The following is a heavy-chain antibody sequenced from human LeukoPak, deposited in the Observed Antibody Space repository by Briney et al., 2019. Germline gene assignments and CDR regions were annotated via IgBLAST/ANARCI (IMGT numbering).Heavy chain of an antibody. CDR2: INHSGST. CDR1: GGSFSGYY. V-gene: IGHV4-34*01. J-gene: IGHJ4*02. Sequence: SETLSLTCAVYGGSFSGYYWSWIRQPPGKGLEWIGEINHSGSTNYNPSLKSRVTISVDTSKNQFSLKLSSVTAADTAVYYCAVACGGDCNYFDYWAREPWSPSPQ. D-gene: IGHD2-21*02. CDR3: AVACGGDCNYFDY.